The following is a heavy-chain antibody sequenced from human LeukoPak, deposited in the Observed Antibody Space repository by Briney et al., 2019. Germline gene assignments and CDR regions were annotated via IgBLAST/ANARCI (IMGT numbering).Heavy chain of an antibody. V-gene: IGHV4-30-4*01. J-gene: IGHJ5*02. D-gene: IGHD3-22*01. CDR2: MYYSGST. CDR3: ARPYYYDSRIDP. CDR1: GGSISSGDYY. Sequence: SETLSLTCTVSGGSISSGDYYWSWIRQPPGKGLEWIGYMYYSGSTYYNPSLKSRATISVDTSKNQFSLKLRSVTAADTAVYYRARPYYYDSRIDPWGQGTLVTVSS.